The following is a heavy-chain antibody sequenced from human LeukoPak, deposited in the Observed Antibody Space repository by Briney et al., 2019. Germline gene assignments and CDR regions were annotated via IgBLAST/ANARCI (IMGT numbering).Heavy chain of an antibody. J-gene: IGHJ4*02. CDR2: ISYSGST. CDR3: ARHFGRSSYVDY. Sequence: SETLSLTCTVSSGSTSDYYWSWIRQPPGKGLECIGYISYSGSTNYNPSLKSRVTISVDTSKNQFSLKLSSVTAADTAVYYCARHFGRSSYVDYWGQGTLVTVSS. CDR1: SGSTSDYY. V-gene: IGHV4-59*08. D-gene: IGHD2-15*01.